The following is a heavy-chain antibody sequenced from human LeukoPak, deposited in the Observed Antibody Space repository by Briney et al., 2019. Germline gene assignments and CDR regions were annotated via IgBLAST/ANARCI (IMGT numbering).Heavy chain of an antibody. V-gene: IGHV3-48*02. CDR2: ISRSSSSK. Sequence: GGSLRLSCAASGFTFSTYSMNWVRQAPGKGLEWVAYISRSSSSKHYADSVKGRFTISRDNAKNSLYLQMNSLRDEDTAVYYCVREDPSEYGSIDYWGQGTLVTVSS. J-gene: IGHJ4*02. CDR1: GFTFSTYS. D-gene: IGHD3-10*01. CDR3: VREDPSEYGSIDY.